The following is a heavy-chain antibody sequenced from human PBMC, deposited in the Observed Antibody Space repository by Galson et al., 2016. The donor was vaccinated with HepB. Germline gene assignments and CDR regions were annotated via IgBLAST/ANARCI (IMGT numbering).Heavy chain of an antibody. CDR3: ARDFYDGSCHYMDY. D-gene: IGHD2/OR15-2a*01. J-gene: IGHJ4*02. Sequence: SLRLSCAASGFTFSDHYIDWVRQAPGKGLEWVGRSRDKAHSYTTEYAASVKGRFDISRDESENSLYLQMNSLKTEDTAVYYCARDFYDGSCHYMDYWGRGTLVTVSS. CDR2: SRDKAHSYTT. V-gene: IGHV3-72*01. CDR1: GFTFSDHY.